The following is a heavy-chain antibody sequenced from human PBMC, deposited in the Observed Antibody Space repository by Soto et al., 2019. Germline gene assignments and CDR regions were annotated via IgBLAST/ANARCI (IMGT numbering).Heavy chain of an antibody. Sequence: QVQLQQWGAGLLKPSETLSLTCAVYGGSFSGYYWSWIRQPPGKGLEWIGEINHSGSTNYNPSLKSRVTISVDTSTNQFSLKLSSVTAADTAVYYCARGRIMITFGGVIRRREFDYWGQGTLVTVSS. V-gene: IGHV4-34*01. D-gene: IGHD3-16*02. J-gene: IGHJ4*02. CDR1: GGSFSGYY. CDR2: INHSGST. CDR3: ARGRIMITFGGVIRRREFDY.